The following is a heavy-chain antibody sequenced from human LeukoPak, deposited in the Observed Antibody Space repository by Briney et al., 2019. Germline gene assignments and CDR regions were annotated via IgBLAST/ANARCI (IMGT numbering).Heavy chain of an antibody. CDR1: GYTFTGYY. Sequence: ASVKVSCKASGYTFTGYYMHWVRQAPGQGLEWMGWINPNSGGTNYAQKFQGRVTMTRDTSISTAYMELSSLRSEDTAVYYCATSRWDTTFDYWGQGTLVTVSS. J-gene: IGHJ4*02. V-gene: IGHV1-2*02. CDR3: ATSRWDTTFDY. CDR2: INPNSGGT. D-gene: IGHD4-23*01.